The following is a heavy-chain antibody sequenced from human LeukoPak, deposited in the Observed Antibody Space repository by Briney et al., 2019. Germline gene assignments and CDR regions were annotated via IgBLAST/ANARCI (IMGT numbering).Heavy chain of an antibody. CDR1: GGSISSSSYY. V-gene: IGHV4-39*07. CDR2: IYYSGST. D-gene: IGHD3-10*01. Sequence: PSETLSLTCTVSGGSISSSSYYWGWIRQPPGKGLEWIGSIYYSGSTYYNPSLKSRVTISVDTSKNQFSLKLSSVTAADTAVYYCARDSPSGGGAFDIWGQGTMVTVSS. CDR3: ARDSPSGGGAFDI. J-gene: IGHJ3*02.